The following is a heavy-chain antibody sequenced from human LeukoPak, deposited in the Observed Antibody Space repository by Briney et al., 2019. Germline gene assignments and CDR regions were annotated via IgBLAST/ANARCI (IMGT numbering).Heavy chain of an antibody. V-gene: IGHV4-39*01. D-gene: IGHD3-3*01. CDR1: GGSISSSSYY. Sequence: SGTLSLTCTVSGGSISSSSYYWGWIRQPPGKGLEWIGSIYYSGSTYYDPSLKSRVTISVDTSKIQFSLKLCSVTAADTAVYYCVAYYDFWSGYYYFDYWGQGTLVTVSS. CDR2: IYYSGST. CDR3: VAYYDFWSGYYYFDY. J-gene: IGHJ4*02.